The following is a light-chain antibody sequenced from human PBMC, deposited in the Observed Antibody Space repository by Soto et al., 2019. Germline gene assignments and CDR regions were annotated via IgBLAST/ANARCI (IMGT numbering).Light chain of an antibody. V-gene: IGLV2-11*01. J-gene: IGLJ1*01. CDR1: SSDVGDYNY. CDR3: CSYSGSYTWPYV. Sequence: QSALTQPRSVSGSPGQSVTISCTGTSSDVGDYNYVSWYQHRPGKAPKLMIYDVNKGPSGVPDRFSGSKSGNTASLTISGLQAEDEADYYCCSYSGSYTWPYVFGTGTKLTVL. CDR2: DVN.